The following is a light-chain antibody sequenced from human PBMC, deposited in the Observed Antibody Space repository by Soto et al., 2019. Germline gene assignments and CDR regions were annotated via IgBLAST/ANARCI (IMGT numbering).Light chain of an antibody. V-gene: IGKV2-28*01. J-gene: IGKJ2*01. CDR3: MIDLHTPYT. CDR2: LVS. Sequence: DLVMTQSPHSLPVTPGDPASISCRSSKGLLQSSGCNYLHWYLQKPGQSPQLLIYLVSTRANGVFNGFRGSGSDIHYTLKISRMEDEDVGVYCCMIDLHTPYTCGQGTKLEIK. CDR1: KGLLQSSGCNY.